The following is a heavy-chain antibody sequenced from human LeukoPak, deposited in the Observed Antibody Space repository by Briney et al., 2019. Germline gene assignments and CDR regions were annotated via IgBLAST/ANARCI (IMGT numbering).Heavy chain of an antibody. Sequence: SETLSLTCAVYGGSFSGYYWSWIRQPPGKGLEWIGEINHSGSTNYNPSLKSRVTISVDTSKNQFSLKLSSVTAADTAVYYCARRRAAAGKGVDYWGQGTLVTVSS. J-gene: IGHJ4*02. D-gene: IGHD6-13*01. CDR3: ARRRAAAGKGVDY. CDR2: INHSGST. V-gene: IGHV4-34*01. CDR1: GGSFSGYY.